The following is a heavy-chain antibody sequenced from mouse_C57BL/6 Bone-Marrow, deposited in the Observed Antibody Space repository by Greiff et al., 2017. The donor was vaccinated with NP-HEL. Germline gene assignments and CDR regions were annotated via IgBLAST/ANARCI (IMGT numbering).Heavy chain of an antibody. CDR1: GYTFTSYW. CDR2: IYPGSGST. D-gene: IGHD1-1*01. V-gene: IGHV1-55*01. CDR3: AREGEIYYYGSSWFAY. J-gene: IGHJ3*01. Sequence: QVHVKQPGAELVKPGASVKMSCKASGYTFTSYWITWVKQRPGQGLEWIGDIYPGSGSTNYNEKFKSKATLTVDTSSSTAYMQLSSLTSEDSAVYYCAREGEIYYYGSSWFAYWGQGTLVTVSA.